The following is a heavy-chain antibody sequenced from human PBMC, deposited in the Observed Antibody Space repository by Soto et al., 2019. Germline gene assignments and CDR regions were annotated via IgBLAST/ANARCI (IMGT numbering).Heavy chain of an antibody. Sequence: GVLRLSCAASGFTFSSYAMSWVRQAPGKGLEWVSAISGSGGSTYYADSVKGRFTISRDNSKNTLYLQMNSLRAEDTAVYYCAKEGAYYYYYGMDVWGQGXTVTV. CDR3: AKEGAYYYYYGMDV. D-gene: IGHD1-26*01. CDR1: GFTFSSYA. V-gene: IGHV3-23*01. J-gene: IGHJ6*02. CDR2: ISGSGGST.